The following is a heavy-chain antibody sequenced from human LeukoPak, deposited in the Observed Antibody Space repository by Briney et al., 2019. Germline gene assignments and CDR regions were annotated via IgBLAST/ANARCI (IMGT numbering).Heavy chain of an antibody. Sequence: SETLSLTCAVYGGSFSGYYWSWIRQPPGKGLEWIGETNHSGSTNYNPSLKSRVTISVDTSKNQFSLKLSSVTAADTAVYYCAIHYYGSGSYYPYSFSSFDYWGQGTLVTVSS. D-gene: IGHD3-10*01. CDR1: GGSFSGYY. CDR3: AIHYYGSGSYYPYSFSSFDY. J-gene: IGHJ4*02. V-gene: IGHV4-34*01. CDR2: TNHSGST.